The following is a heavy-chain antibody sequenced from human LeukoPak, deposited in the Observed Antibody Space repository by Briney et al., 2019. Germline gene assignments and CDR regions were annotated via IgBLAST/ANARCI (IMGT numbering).Heavy chain of an antibody. D-gene: IGHD6-13*01. CDR3: ARDAYSSSWYSSYYYYYMDV. V-gene: IGHV1-18*01. Sequence: ASVKVSCTASGYTFTSYGISWVRQAPGQGLEWMGWISAYNGNTNYAQKLQGRVTMTTDTSTNTAYMELRSLRSDDTAVYYCARDAYSSSWYSSYYYYYMDVWGKGTTVTISS. J-gene: IGHJ6*03. CDR1: GYTFTSYG. CDR2: ISAYNGNT.